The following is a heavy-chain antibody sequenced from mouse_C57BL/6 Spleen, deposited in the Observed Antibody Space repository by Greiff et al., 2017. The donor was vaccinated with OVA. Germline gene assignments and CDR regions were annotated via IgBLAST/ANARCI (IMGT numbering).Heavy chain of an antibody. V-gene: IGHV1-15*01. CDR2: IDPETGGT. D-gene: IGHD2-1*01. CDR1: GYTFTDYE. J-gene: IGHJ3*01. Sequence: VQLQQSGAELVRPGASVTLSCTASGYTFTDYEMHWVKQTPVHGLEWIGAIDPETGGTAYNQKFKGKAILTADKSSSTAYMELRSLTSEDSAVYYCTRDGNSAWFAYWGQGTLVTVSA. CDR3: TRDGNSAWFAY.